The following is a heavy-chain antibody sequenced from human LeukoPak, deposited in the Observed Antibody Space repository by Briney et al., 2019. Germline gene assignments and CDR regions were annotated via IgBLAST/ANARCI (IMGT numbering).Heavy chain of an antibody. CDR3: AKEYCTTTNCLGD. D-gene: IGHD2-2*01. Sequence: PGRSLRLSRAASGFTFSTYVLHWVRQAPGKGLEWVAVISHDGSEKYYADSVKGRFTISRDNSKNTLYLQMNSLRAEDTAVYYCAKEYCTTTNCLGDWGLGTLVTVSS. J-gene: IGHJ4*02. CDR2: ISHDGSEK. V-gene: IGHV3-30*18. CDR1: GFTFSTYV.